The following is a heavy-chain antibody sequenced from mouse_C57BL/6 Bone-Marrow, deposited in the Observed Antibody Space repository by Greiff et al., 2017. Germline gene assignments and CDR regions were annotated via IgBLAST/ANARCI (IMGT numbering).Heavy chain of an antibody. V-gene: IGHV14-4*01. CDR1: GFNIKDAY. J-gene: IGHJ4*01. Sequence: VQLQQSGAELVRPGASVKLSCTASGFNIKDAYMHWVKQRPEQGLEWIGWIDPAHGDTEYASKFQGKAPLTADTSSNTAYLQLSSLTSEDTAVYDCTLGYAMDYWGQGTSVTGSS. CDR2: IDPAHGDT. D-gene: IGHD4-1*01. CDR3: TLGYAMDY.